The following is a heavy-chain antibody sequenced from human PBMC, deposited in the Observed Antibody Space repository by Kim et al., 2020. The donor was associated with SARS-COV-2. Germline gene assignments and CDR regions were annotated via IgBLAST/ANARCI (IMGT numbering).Heavy chain of an antibody. J-gene: IGHJ6*02. V-gene: IGHV3-21*01. D-gene: IGHD6-19*01. CDR3: ARDIGRWLPSYYGMDV. Sequence: SVKGRFTISRDNAKNSLYLQMNSLRAEETAVYYCARDIGRWLPSYYGMDVWGQGTTVTVSS.